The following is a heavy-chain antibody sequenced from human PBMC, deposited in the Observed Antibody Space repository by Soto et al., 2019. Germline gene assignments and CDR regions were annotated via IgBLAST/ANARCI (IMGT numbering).Heavy chain of an antibody. CDR1: GGSFSGYY. V-gene: IGHV4-34*01. CDR3: ARDGSGSYSPEQYGMDV. Sequence: SETLSLTCAVYGGSFSGYYWSWIRQPPGKGLEWIGEINHSGSTNYNPSLKSRVTISVDTSKNQFSRKLSSVTAADTAVYYCARDGSGSYSPEQYGMDVWGQGTTVTVSS. D-gene: IGHD3-10*01. J-gene: IGHJ6*02. CDR2: INHSGST.